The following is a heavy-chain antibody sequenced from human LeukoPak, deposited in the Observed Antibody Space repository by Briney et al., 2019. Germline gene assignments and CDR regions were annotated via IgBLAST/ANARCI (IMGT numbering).Heavy chain of an antibody. CDR2: MSGSGGSR. CDR3: ANLDADIVVVPAASDP. D-gene: IGHD2-2*01. CDR1: GFTFSSYA. Sequence: GGSLRLSCAASGFTFSSYAMSWVRQAPGKGLEWVSAMSGSGGSRYYANSAKGRFTISRDNSKNTMYLQMHSLSAEDTAVYSCANLDADIVVVPAASDPWGQGTLVTVSS. J-gene: IGHJ5*02. V-gene: IGHV3-23*01.